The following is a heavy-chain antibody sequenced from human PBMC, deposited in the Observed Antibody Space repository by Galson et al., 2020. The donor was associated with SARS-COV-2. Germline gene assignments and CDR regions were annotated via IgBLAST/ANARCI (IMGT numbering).Heavy chain of an antibody. CDR2: IWYDGSNK. J-gene: IGHJ2*01. CDR1: GFTFSSYG. CDR3: ARGRYGSGSYSSDWYFDL. D-gene: IGHD3-10*01. V-gene: IGHV3-33*01. Sequence: QLGESLKISCAASGFTFSSYGMHWVRQAPGKGLEWVAVIWYDGSNKYYADSVKGRFTISRDNSKNTLYLQMNSLRAEDTAVYYCARGRYGSGSYSSDWYFDLWGRGTLVTVSS.